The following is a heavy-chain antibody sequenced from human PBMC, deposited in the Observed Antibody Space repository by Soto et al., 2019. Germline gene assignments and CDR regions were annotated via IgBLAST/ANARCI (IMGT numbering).Heavy chain of an antibody. CDR1: GFIFSAYA. CDR2: ISNSGGST. Sequence: HPGGSLRLSCAASGFIFSAYAMNWVRQSPGKGLEWVSAISNSGGSTYYAESVRGRFTISRDNSVNTLYLQMSSLRTEDTAVYYCAHPRGYGVFDAVDIWGQGTMVTVSS. V-gene: IGHV3-23*01. D-gene: IGHD4-17*01. CDR3: AHPRGYGVFDAVDI. J-gene: IGHJ3*02.